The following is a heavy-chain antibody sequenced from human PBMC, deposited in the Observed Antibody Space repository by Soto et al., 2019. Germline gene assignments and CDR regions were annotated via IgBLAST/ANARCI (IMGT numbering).Heavy chain of an antibody. D-gene: IGHD1-26*01. V-gene: IGHV4-34*01. CDR3: ARGYRGYYYYGMDV. CDR2: INHSGST. Sequence: PSETLSLTCAVYGGSFSGYYWSWIRQPPGKGLEWIGEINHSGSTNYNPSLKSRVTILVDTSKNQFSLKLSSVTAADTAVYYCARGYRGYYYYGMDVWGQGTTVTVSS. J-gene: IGHJ6*02. CDR1: GGSFSGYY.